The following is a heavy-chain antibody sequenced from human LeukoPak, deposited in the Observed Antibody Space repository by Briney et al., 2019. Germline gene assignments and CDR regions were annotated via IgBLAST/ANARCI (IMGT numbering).Heavy chain of an antibody. D-gene: IGHD3-22*01. CDR2: ISSSSSYI. J-gene: IGHJ4*02. CDR3: AKPYDSSLYTNLDY. V-gene: IGHV3-21*01. CDR1: GFTFSSYS. Sequence: GGSLRLSCAASGFTFSSYSMNWVRQAPGKGLEWVSCISSSSSYIFYADSVKGRFTISRDNSKNTLYLQMNSLRPEDTAVYYCAKPYDSSLYTNLDYWGQGTLVTVSS.